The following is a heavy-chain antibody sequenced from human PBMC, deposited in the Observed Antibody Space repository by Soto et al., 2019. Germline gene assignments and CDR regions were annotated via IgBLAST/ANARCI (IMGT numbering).Heavy chain of an antibody. CDR3: AKETYGSGWTLDS. D-gene: IGHD6-19*01. CDR2: ISGGGGNT. CDR1: GFAFSDYS. V-gene: IGHV3-23*01. J-gene: IGHJ4*02. Sequence: DVQLLESGGGVVQSGGSLRLSCSASGFAFSDYSMHWVRQAPGKGLEWVSAISGGGGNTYYAGSVNGRFTISRDNSRNTLYLQIHSLRDDDTALYYCAKETYGSGWTLDSWGQGTRATVSS.